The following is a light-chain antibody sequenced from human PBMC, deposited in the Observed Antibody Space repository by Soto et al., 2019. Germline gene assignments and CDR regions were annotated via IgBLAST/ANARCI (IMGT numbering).Light chain of an antibody. CDR1: QSVSSY. J-gene: IGKJ4*01. CDR3: QQYNNWPLT. CDR2: DAS. V-gene: IGKV3-15*01. Sequence: EIVLTQSPATLSLSPGERATLSCRASQSVSSYLAWYQQKPGQAPRLLIYDASTRATGIPARFSGSGSGTEFTLTISSLQSEDFAVYSCQQYNNWPLTFGGGTKVDIK.